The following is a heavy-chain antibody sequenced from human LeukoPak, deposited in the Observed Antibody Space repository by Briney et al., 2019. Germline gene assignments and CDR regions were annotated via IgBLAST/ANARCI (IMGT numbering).Heavy chain of an antibody. D-gene: IGHD3-16*01. V-gene: IGHV3-23*03. J-gene: IGHJ5*02. CDR2: IHTGAT. CDR3: ATYDS. CDR1: GFTFSSYA. Sequence: GGSLRLSCAASGFTFSSYAMNWVRQAPGKGLEWVSMIHTGATYYADSVKGRFTISRDNSKSTLFLQMNSLRVEDTAIYYCATYDSWGQGTPVTVSS.